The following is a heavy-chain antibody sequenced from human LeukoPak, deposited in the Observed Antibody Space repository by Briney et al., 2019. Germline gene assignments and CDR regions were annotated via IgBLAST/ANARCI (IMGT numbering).Heavy chain of an antibody. CDR3: ARDTDGSLDY. J-gene: IGHJ4*02. V-gene: IGHV3-7*01. CDR1: GFTFTNYW. D-gene: IGHD1-26*01. Sequence: SGGSLRLSCAASGFTFTNYWMAWVRQAPGKGLEWVANIKQDGSTKHYADSLKGRFTISRDNPKNSLYLQMNSLRADDTAAYYCARDTDGSLDYWGQEILVTVAS. CDR2: IKQDGSTK.